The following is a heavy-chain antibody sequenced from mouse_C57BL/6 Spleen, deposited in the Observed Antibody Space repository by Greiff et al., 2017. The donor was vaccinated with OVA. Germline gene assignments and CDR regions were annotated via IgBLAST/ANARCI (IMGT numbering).Heavy chain of an antibody. CDR1: GYSFTGYY. CDR3: ARLGDWDVDY. CDR2: INPSTGGT. J-gene: IGHJ2*01. Sequence: VQLKQSGPELVKPGASVKISCKASGYSFTGYYMNWVKQSPEKSLEWIGEINPSTGGTTYNQKFKAKATLTVDKSSSTAYMQLKSLTSEDSAVYYCARLGDWDVDYWGQGTTLTVSS. V-gene: IGHV1-42*01. D-gene: IGHD4-1*01.